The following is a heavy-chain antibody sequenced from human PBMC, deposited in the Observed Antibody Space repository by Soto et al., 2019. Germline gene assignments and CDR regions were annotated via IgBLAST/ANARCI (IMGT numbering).Heavy chain of an antibody. J-gene: IGHJ4*02. CDR2: ISSSGSTK. D-gene: IGHD2-21*02. Sequence: EVQLVESGGGLVQPGGSLRLSCAASGFTFSSYEMNWVRQAPGKGLEWVSYISSSGSTKYYADSVKGRFTISGDNAKNSLYLQMNSLRAEDTAVYYCARDRGDRLDNWGQGTLVTVSS. CDR1: GFTFSSYE. V-gene: IGHV3-48*03. CDR3: ARDRGDRLDN.